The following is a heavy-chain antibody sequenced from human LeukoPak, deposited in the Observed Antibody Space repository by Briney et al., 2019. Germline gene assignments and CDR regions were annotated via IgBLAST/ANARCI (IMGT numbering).Heavy chain of an antibody. D-gene: IGHD3-10*01. CDR2: MNHSGST. J-gene: IGHJ6*03. Sequence: SETLSLTCTVSGGSISSYYWSWIRQPPGKGLEWIGEMNHSGSTNYNPSLKSRVIISVDTSKNQFSLKLSSVTAADTAVYYCARRLGRKFGERFYYYHYMDVWGKGTTVTISS. V-gene: IGHV4-34*01. CDR1: GGSISSYY. CDR3: ARRLGRKFGERFYYYHYMDV.